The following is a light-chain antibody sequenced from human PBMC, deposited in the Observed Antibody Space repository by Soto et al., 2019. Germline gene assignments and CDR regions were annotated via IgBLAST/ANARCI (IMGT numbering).Light chain of an antibody. Sequence: QSVLTQPASVSGSPGQSITISCTGTSSDVGGYNYVSWYQEYPGKAPKLMIYEVSNRPSGVSNRFSGSKSGNTASLTISGLQAEDEADYYCSSYTSSSNLLFGGGTKVTVL. V-gene: IGLV2-14*01. CDR1: SSDVGGYNY. CDR3: SSYTSSSNLL. J-gene: IGLJ2*01. CDR2: EVS.